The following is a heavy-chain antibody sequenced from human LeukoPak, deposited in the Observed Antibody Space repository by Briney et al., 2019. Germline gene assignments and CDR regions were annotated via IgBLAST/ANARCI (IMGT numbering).Heavy chain of an antibody. V-gene: IGHV4-4*07. CDR2: IYTSGST. Sequence: SETLSLTCTVSGGSISSYYWSWIRQPDGKGLEWIGRIYTSGSTNYNPSLKSRVTMSVDTSKNQFSLKLSSVTAADTAVYYCARERGYYYDSSGHRGGWFDPWGQGTLVTVSS. D-gene: IGHD3-22*01. CDR1: GGSISSYY. J-gene: IGHJ5*02. CDR3: ARERGYYYDSSGHRGGWFDP.